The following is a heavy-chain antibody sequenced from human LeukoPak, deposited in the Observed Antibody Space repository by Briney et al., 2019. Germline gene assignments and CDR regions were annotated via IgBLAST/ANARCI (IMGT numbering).Heavy chain of an antibody. D-gene: IGHD3-22*01. CDR3: ARDDHSGYYQVDY. CDR1: GFTFSSYS. V-gene: IGHV3-21*01. Sequence: GGSLRLSCAASGFTFSSYSMNWVRQAPGKGLEWVSSISSSSSYIYYADSVKGRFTISRDNAKNSLYLQMNSLRAEDTAVYYCARDDHSGYYQVDYWGQGTLVTVSS. CDR2: ISSSSSYI. J-gene: IGHJ4*02.